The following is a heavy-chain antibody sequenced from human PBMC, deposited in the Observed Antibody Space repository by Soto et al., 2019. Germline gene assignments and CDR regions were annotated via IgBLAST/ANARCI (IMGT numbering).Heavy chain of an antibody. V-gene: IGHV3-13*01. CDR2: IGTAGDT. Sequence: GGSLRLSCAASGFTFSSYDMHWVRQATGKGLEWVSAIGTAGDTYYPGSVKGRFTISRENAKNSLYLQMNSLRAGDTAVYYCARRTLAAADNVLDYWAQGTLVTVSS. J-gene: IGHJ4*02. CDR1: GFTFSSYD. D-gene: IGHD6-13*01. CDR3: ARRTLAAADNVLDY.